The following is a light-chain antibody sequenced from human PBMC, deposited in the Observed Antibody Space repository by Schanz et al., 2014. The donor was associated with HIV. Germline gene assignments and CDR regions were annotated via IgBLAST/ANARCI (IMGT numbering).Light chain of an antibody. V-gene: IGKV3-15*01. Sequence: ELVLTQSPGTLSLSPGERATLSCRASQSVSSNYLAWYQQKPGQPPRLLIYGASTRATGIPARFSGSGSGTEFTLIISSLQSEDFAVYYCQQYNNWPPITFGQGTRLEIK. CDR2: GAS. CDR1: QSVSSN. CDR3: QQYNNWPPIT. J-gene: IGKJ5*01.